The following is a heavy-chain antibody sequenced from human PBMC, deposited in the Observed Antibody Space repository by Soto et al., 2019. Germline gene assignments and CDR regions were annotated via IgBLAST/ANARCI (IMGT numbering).Heavy chain of an antibody. D-gene: IGHD3-9*01. J-gene: IGHJ6*02. CDR3: PKSEEYYESLAGLIAKDMDV. V-gene: IGHV3-23*01. CDR1: GFTFSSYA. Sequence: GGSLRLSCAASGFTFSSYAMSWVRQAPGKGLEWVSAISGSGGSTYYADSVKGRFTISRDNSKNTLYLQMNSLRAEDTAVYYCPKSEEYYESLAGLIAKDMDVWGQGTTVSVSS. CDR2: ISGSGGST.